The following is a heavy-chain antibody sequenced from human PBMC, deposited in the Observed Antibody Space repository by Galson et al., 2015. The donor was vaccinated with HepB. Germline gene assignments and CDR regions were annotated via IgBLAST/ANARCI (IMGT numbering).Heavy chain of an antibody. CDR1: GFTFRSYG. D-gene: IGHD4/OR15-4a*01. CDR2: ISYDGSNK. J-gene: IGHJ6*02. Sequence: SLRLSCAVSGFTFRSYGMHWVRQAPGKGLEWVAVISYDGSNKYYADSVKGRFTISRDNSKNTLYLQMNSLRAEDTAVYFCAKAITNYNYYYFGMDVWGQGTTVTVSS. CDR3: AKAITNYNYYYFGMDV. V-gene: IGHV3-30*18.